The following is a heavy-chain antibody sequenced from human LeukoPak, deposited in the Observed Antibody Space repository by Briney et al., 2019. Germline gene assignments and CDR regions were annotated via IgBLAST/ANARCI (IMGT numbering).Heavy chain of an antibody. CDR3: TKNSVEVVITHYWYFDP. Sequence: GRSLRLVRAASAFTFTSYVMSSVRLAPRKWLECISAVSDAARTTYYADSAKGPFTMSRGSSKNTFYRQINSLRAQHTALYCCTKNSVEVVITHYWYFDPWGRGTLVTVSS. CDR1: AFTFTSYV. V-gene: IGHV3-23*01. CDR2: VSDAARTT. J-gene: IGHJ2*01. D-gene: IGHD3-22*01.